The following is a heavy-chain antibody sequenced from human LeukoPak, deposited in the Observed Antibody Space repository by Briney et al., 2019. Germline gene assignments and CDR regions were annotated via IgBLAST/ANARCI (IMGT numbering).Heavy chain of an antibody. V-gene: IGHV3-48*01. CDR2: ISGGSGTI. CDR1: GFTFTTYS. J-gene: IGHJ4*02. CDR3: ARVTVGATADYFDS. Sequence: PGGSLRLSCAASGFTFTTYSMNWVRQAPGKGLEWISYISGGSGTIYYADSVKGRFPISRDNARNSLYLQLNSLRAEDTAVYFCARVTVGATADYFDSWGQGTLVTVSS. D-gene: IGHD1-26*01.